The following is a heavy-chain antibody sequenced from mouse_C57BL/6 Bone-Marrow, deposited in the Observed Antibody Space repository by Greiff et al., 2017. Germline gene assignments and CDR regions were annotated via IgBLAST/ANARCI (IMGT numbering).Heavy chain of an antibody. CDR3: AHSSGPLAMDY. CDR1: GYTFTSYW. V-gene: IGHV1-55*01. D-gene: IGHD3-2*02. CDR2: IYPGSGST. J-gene: IGHJ4*01. Sequence: QVQLQQPGAELVKPGASVKMSCKASGYTFTSYWITWVKQRPGQGLEWIGDIYPGSGSTNYNEKFKGKATLTVDTSSSTAYMQLSSLTSEDSAVYDCAHSSGPLAMDYWGQGTSVTVSS.